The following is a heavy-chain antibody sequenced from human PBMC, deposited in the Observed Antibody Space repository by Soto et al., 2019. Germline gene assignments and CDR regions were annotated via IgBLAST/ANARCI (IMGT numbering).Heavy chain of an antibody. CDR2: IKQDGSEK. D-gene: IGHD3-9*01. CDR1: GFTFSSYW. Sequence: GGSLRLSCAASGFTFSSYWMSWVRQAPGKGLEWVANIKQDGSEKYYVDSVKGRFTISRDNAKNSLYLQMNSLRAEDTAVYYCARDLTYYDILTGTRLYYFDYWGQGTLVTVSS. J-gene: IGHJ4*02. CDR3: ARDLTYYDILTGTRLYYFDY. V-gene: IGHV3-7*05.